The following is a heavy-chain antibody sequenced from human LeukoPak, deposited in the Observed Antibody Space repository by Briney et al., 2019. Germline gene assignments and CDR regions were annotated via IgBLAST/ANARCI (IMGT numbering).Heavy chain of an antibody. V-gene: IGHV4-59*01. J-gene: IGHJ4*02. D-gene: IGHD3-16*01. CDR1: GGSISSYY. CDR3: ARVRVRGDYFDY. Sequence: KPSETLSLTCTVSGGSISSYYWSWIRQPPGKGLEWIGYIYYSGSTTYNPSLKSRVTISVDTSKNQFSLKLSAGTAADRAVYYWARVRVRGDYFDYWGQGTLVTVSS. CDR2: IYYSGST.